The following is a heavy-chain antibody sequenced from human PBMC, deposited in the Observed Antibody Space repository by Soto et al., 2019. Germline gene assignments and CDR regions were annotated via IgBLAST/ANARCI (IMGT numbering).Heavy chain of an antibody. CDR2: ISHDGSNK. CDR1: GFTFSSYA. Sequence: GGSLRLSCAASGFTFSSYAMHCVRQAPGKGLEWVAVISHDGSNKYYADSVKGRFTISRDNSKNSVFLEMNSLRADDTAVYFCVRDSSGSIEYFQHWGRGTLVTAPQ. J-gene: IGHJ1*01. D-gene: IGHD6-19*01. CDR3: VRDSSGSIEYFQH. V-gene: IGHV3-30-3*01.